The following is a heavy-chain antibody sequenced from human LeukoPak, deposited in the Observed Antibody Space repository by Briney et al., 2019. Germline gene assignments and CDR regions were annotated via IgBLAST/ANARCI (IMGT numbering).Heavy chain of an antibody. Sequence: GGSLRLSCAASGFTFSSYSMNWVRQAPGKVLEWVSSISSSSSYIYYADSLKGRFTISRDNAKNSLYLEMNSLRAEDTAVYYCARTISGVAAYFDYWGQGTLVTVSS. V-gene: IGHV3-21*01. CDR2: ISSSSSYI. D-gene: IGHD3-3*01. CDR1: GFTFSSYS. CDR3: ARTISGVAAYFDY. J-gene: IGHJ4*02.